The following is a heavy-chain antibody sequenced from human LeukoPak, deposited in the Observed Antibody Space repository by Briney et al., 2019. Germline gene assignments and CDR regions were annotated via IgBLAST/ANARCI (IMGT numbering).Heavy chain of an antibody. CDR3: NSIVAAASADY. CDR1: GGSISSGGYY. CDR2: IYHSGST. D-gene: IGHD6-13*01. Sequence: PSETLSLTCTVSGGSISSGGYYWSWIRQPPGKGLEWIGYIYHSGSTYYNPSLKSRVTISVDRSKNQFSLKLSSVTAADTAVYYCNSIVAAASADYWGQGTLVTVSS. J-gene: IGHJ4*02. V-gene: IGHV4-30-2*01.